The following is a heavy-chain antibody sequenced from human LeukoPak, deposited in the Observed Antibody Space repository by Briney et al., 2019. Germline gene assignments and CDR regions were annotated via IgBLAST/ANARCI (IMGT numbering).Heavy chain of an antibody. D-gene: IGHD4-17*01. CDR2: ISHDGSNK. Sequence: TGGSLRLSCAASGFTFSSYGMHWVRQAPGKGLEWVAVISHDGSNKYYADSVKGRFTISRDNSKNTLYPQMNSLRAEDTAVYYCACMGKRQIYGFDYWGQGTLVTVSS. CDR3: ACMGKRQIYGFDY. CDR1: GFTFSSYG. V-gene: IGHV3-30*03. J-gene: IGHJ4*02.